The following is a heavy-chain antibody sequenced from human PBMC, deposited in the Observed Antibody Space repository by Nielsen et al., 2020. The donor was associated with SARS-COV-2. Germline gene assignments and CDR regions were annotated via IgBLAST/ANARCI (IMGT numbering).Heavy chain of an antibody. J-gene: IGHJ3*02. D-gene: IGHD2-21*02. V-gene: IGHV4-30-4*01. CDR1: GGSISSGDYY. CDR2: IYYSGST. CDR3: ARDEYCGGDCRGGDAFDI. Sequence: LRLSCTVSGGSISSGDYYWSWIRQPPGKGLEWIGYIYYSGSTYYNPSLKSRVTISVDTSKNQFSLKLSSVTAADTAVYYCARDEYCGGDCRGGDAFDIWGQGTMVTVSS.